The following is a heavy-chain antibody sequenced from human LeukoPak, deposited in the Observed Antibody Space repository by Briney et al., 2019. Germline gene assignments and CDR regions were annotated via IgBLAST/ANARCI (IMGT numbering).Heavy chain of an antibody. CDR3: GRGRYCSTSRCYGDYNYYGMDV. J-gene: IGHJ6*02. V-gene: IGHV3-7*01. D-gene: IGHD2-2*01. CDR1: GFTFSSYW. Sequence: GGSLRLSCAASGFTFSSYWMGWVRQAPGKGLEWVANIKEGGSEKYYVDSVKGRFTISRDNAKKSLYLQMNSLRAEDTAVYYCGRGRYCSTSRCYGDYNYYGMDVWGQGTTVTVSS. CDR2: IKEGGSEK.